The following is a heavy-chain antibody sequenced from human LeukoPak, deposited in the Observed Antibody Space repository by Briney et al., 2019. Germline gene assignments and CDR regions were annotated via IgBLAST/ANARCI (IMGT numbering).Heavy chain of an antibody. CDR3: ARDGSPTVTYFDY. J-gene: IGHJ4*02. Sequence: SETLSLTCTVSGGSISSYYWSWIRQPPGKGLEWIGYIYYSGSTNYNPSLKSRVTISVDTSKNQFSLKLSSVTAADTAVYYCARDGSPTVTYFDYWGQGTLVTVSS. V-gene: IGHV4-59*01. CDR1: GGSISSYY. D-gene: IGHD4-17*01. CDR2: IYYSGST.